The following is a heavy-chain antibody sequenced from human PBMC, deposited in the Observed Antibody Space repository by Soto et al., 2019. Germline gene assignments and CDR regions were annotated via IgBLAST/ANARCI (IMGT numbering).Heavy chain of an antibody. CDR1: GFTFSSYA. J-gene: IGHJ4*02. V-gene: IGHV3-23*01. CDR3: EKVQALAGMVRSDY. Sequence: EVQLLESGGGLVQPGGSLRLSCAASGFTFSSYAMSWVRQAPGKGLEWVSAISGSGGSPYYADSVKGRFTISRDNSKNAKDLEMNGLRAEATAVYYCEKVQALAGMVRSDYLGQGILFIVS. D-gene: IGHD6-19*01. CDR2: ISGSGGSP.